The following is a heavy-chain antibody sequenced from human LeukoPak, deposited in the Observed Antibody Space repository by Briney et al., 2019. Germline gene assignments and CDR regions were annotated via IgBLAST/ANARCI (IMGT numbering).Heavy chain of an antibody. Sequence: GGSLRLSCAASGFTFSSYSMNWVRQAPGKGLEWVSAISGSGGSTYYADSVKGRFTISRDNSKNTLYLQMNSLRAEDTAVYYCATTHYDFWSGYSLDYYYYYYMDVWGKGTTVTVSS. J-gene: IGHJ6*03. CDR3: ATTHYDFWSGYSLDYYYYYYMDV. CDR1: GFTFSSYS. D-gene: IGHD3-3*01. CDR2: ISGSGGST. V-gene: IGHV3-23*01.